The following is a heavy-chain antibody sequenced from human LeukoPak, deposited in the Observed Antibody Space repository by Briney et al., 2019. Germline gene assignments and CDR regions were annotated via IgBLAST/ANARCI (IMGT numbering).Heavy chain of an antibody. J-gene: IGHJ4*02. D-gene: IGHD2-8*01. CDR3: ARGLYRFDY. Sequence: GGSLRLSCAASGFTFSTSWMTWVRQAPGKGLEFVANIKHDGSEKYYVDSVKGRFTVSRDNAKNSLYLQMNSLRAEDTAVYYCARGLYRFDYWGQGTLVTVSS. CDR2: IKHDGSEK. V-gene: IGHV3-7*01. CDR1: GFTFSTSW.